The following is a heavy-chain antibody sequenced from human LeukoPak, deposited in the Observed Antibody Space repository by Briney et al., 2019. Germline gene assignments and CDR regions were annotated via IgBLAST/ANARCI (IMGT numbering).Heavy chain of an antibody. J-gene: IGHJ4*02. CDR1: GFTVSNYW. Sequence: GGSLRLSCAAYGFTVSNYWMRWVRQARGKGMGWVANIKEDGSEKYYEDSVKGRFTISRDSANNLVYLQMNSLRAEDTAVYYCTRDNRYYYWGQGTVVTVSS. CDR2: IKEDGSEK. D-gene: IGHD2-21*01. CDR3: TRDNRYYY. V-gene: IGHV3-7*01.